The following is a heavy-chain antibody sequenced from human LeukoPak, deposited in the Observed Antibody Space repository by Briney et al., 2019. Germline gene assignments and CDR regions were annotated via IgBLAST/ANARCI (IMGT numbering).Heavy chain of an antibody. D-gene: IGHD4/OR15-4a*01. CDR2: IYSGGST. J-gene: IGHJ4*02. V-gene: IGHV3-23*03. CDR3: AKESAYYDY. CDR1: GFTFSNYA. Sequence: GGSLRLSCTASGFTFSNYAMSWVRQAPGKGLEWVSVIYSGGSTYYADSVKGRFTISRDNSKNTLYLQMNSLRAEDTAVYYCAKESAYYDYWGQGTLVTVSS.